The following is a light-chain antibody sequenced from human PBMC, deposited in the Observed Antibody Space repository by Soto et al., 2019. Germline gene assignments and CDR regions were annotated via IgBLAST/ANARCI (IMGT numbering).Light chain of an antibody. V-gene: IGKV3-15*01. J-gene: IGKJ5*01. CDR1: ESVGRH. Sequence: EVVVTQYPATLSVSPGERATLSCRASESVGRHLAWYHQKPGQXPXXLIFDASTRATGVPARFSGSGSGTEFTLTISSLQSEDFAVDYCQQYYNWPTFGQGTRLEIK. CDR2: DAS. CDR3: QQYYNWPT.